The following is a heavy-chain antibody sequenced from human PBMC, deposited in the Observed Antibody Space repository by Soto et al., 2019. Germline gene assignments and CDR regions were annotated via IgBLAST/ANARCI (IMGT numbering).Heavy chain of an antibody. J-gene: IGHJ4*02. CDR2: INHSGST. Sequence: QVQLQQWGAGLLKPSETLSLTCAVYGGSFSGYYWSWIRQPPGKGLEWMGEINHSGSTNYNPSLKSRVTISVDKSKNQFSLKLSSVTAADTAVYYCARNGGLDYYDSSGYSYYFDYWGQGTLVTVSS. CDR3: ARNGGLDYYDSSGYSYYFDY. V-gene: IGHV4-34*01. CDR1: GGSFSGYY. D-gene: IGHD3-22*01.